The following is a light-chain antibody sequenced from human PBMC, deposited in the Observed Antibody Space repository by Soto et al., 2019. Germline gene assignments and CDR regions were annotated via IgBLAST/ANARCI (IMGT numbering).Light chain of an antibody. V-gene: IGKV1-9*01. CDR2: AAS. J-gene: IGKJ3*01. Sequence: DIQLTQSPSFLTASAGDRVTITCRASQGISSYLAWYQQTPGKAPKLLIYAASTLQSGVPSRFSGSGSVTEFTLTISSLQPEDFATYYCQQLNSYRFTFGPGTKVDIK. CDR1: QGISSY. CDR3: QQLNSYRFT.